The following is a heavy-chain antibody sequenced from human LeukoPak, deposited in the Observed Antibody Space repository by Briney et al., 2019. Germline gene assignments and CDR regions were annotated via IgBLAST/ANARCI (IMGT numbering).Heavy chain of an antibody. CDR3: AAEYRGGDAFDI. CDR1: GFTFTSSA. Sequence: ASVKVSCKASGFTFTSSAVQWVRQARGQRLEWIGWIVVGSGNTNYAQKFQERVTITRDMSTSTAYMELSSLRSGDTAVYYCAAEYRGGDAFDIWGQGTMVTVSS. CDR2: IVVGSGNT. J-gene: IGHJ3*02. V-gene: IGHV1-58*01. D-gene: IGHD2-2*01.